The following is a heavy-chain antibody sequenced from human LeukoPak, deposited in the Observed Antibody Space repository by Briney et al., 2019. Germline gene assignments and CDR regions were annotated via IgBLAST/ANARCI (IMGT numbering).Heavy chain of an antibody. J-gene: IGHJ6*02. V-gene: IGHV3-48*02. CDR3: ARGNPGHYGMDV. Sequence: GGSLRLSCAGSGFTFSRNNMNWVRQAPGKGLEWVSYISSGSTTMYYADSVKGRFTISRDNAKNSLYLQMNSLRDEDTAVYYCARGNPGHYGMDVWGQGTTVTVSS. CDR2: ISSGSTTM. CDR1: GFTFSRNN.